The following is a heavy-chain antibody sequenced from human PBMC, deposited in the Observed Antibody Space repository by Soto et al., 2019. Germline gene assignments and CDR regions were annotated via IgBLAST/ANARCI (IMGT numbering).Heavy chain of an antibody. V-gene: IGHV3-30-3*01. CDR2: ISYDGSNK. CDR1: GFTFSSYA. CDR3: ASGVSIPSWDY. D-gene: IGHD2-2*01. J-gene: IGHJ4*02. Sequence: QVQLVESGGGVVQPGRSLRLSCAASGFTFSSYAMHWVRQAPGKGLEWVAVISYDGSNKYYADSVKGRFTISRDNSENTLYLQMNSLRAEDTAVYYCASGVSIPSWDYWGQGTLVTVSS.